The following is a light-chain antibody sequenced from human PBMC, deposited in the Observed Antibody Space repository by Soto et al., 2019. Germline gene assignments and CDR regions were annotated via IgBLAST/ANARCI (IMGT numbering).Light chain of an antibody. CDR2: DAS. Sequence: EILLTQSPATLSLSPGERATLSCRASQGVSTYLAWYQQKPGQAPRLLIYDASTRATGIPARFSGSGSGTDFTLTISSLEPEEFAVYYCQQRSTWPLTFGGGTKVEIK. V-gene: IGKV3-11*01. J-gene: IGKJ4*01. CDR1: QGVSTY. CDR3: QQRSTWPLT.